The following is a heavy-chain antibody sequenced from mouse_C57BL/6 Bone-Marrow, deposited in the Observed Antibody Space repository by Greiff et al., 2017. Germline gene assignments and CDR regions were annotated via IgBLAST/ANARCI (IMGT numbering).Heavy chain of an antibody. J-gene: IGHJ3*01. CDR2: IDPSDSYT. CDR1: GYTFTSYW. Sequence: QVQLQQPGAELVKPGASVKLSCKASGYTFTSYWMQWVKQRPGQGLEWIGEIDPSDSYTNYNQKFKGKATLTVDTSSRTAYMQLSSLTSEDSAVYYCAREGYYGSSWFAYWGQGTLVTVSA. D-gene: IGHD1-1*01. CDR3: AREGYYGSSWFAY. V-gene: IGHV1-50*01.